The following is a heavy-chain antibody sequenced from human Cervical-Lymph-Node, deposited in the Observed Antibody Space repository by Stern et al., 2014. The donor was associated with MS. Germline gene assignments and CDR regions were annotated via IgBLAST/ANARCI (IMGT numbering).Heavy chain of an antibody. J-gene: IGHJ4*02. CDR1: GDNFSSYA. V-gene: IGHV1-69*06. CDR2: ITPVFGTP. D-gene: IGHD1-26*01. Sequence: QVQLVQSGAEVKKPGSSVKVSCKDTGDNFSSYAINWVRQVPGQGLEWMGGITPVFGTPNYAQKFQGRVTITAVKSTNTAYMDLMTLRSEDTSVYYCARGGGLVGYFDYWCQGTLVSVSS. CDR3: ARGGGLVGYFDY.